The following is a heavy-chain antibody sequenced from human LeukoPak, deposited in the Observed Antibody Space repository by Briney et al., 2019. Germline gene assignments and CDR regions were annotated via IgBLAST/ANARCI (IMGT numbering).Heavy chain of an antibody. V-gene: IGHV3-30*04. J-gene: IGHJ5*02. D-gene: IGHD4-11*01. Sequence: PGRSLRLSCAASGFTFSSYAMHWVRQAPGKGLEWVAVISYDGSNKYYADSVKGRFTISRDNSKNTLYLQMNSLRSEDTAVYYCARDHYSNYVDRFDPWGQGTLVTVSS. CDR1: GFTFSSYA. CDR2: ISYDGSNK. CDR3: ARDHYSNYVDRFDP.